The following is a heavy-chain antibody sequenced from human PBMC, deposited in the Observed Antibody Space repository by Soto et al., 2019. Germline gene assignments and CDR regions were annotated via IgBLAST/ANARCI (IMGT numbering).Heavy chain of an antibody. D-gene: IGHD3-3*01. CDR1: GFTFSSYA. CDR2: ISGSGGST. V-gene: IGHV3-23*01. CDR3: AKGPEIFGVVIIDYMDV. J-gene: IGHJ6*03. Sequence: GGSLRLSCAASGFTFSSYAMSWVRQAPGKGLEWVSAISGSGGSTYYADPVKGRFTISRDNSKNTLYLQMNSLRAEDTAVYYCAKGPEIFGVVIIDYMDVWGKGTTVTVSS.